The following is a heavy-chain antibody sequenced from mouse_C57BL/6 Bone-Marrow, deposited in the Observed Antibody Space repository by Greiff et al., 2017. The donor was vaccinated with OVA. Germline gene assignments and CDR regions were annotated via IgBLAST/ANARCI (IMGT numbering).Heavy chain of an antibody. CDR1: GYTFTSYW. V-gene: IGHV1-64*01. J-gene: IGHJ1*03. D-gene: IGHD1-1*01. CDR2: IHPNSGST. CDR3: ASDYYGSGYWYFDV. Sequence: VKLQQPGAELVKPGASVKLSCKASGYTFTSYWMHWVKQRPGQGLEWIGMIHPNSGSTNYNEKFKSKATLTVDKSSSTAYMQLSSLTSEDSAVYYCASDYYGSGYWYFDVWGTGTTVTVSS.